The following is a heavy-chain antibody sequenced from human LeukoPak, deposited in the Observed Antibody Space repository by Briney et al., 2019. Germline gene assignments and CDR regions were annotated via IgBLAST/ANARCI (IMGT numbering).Heavy chain of an antibody. CDR1: GGTFSSYA. CDR2: IIPIFGTA. CDR3: ASMNPTAGATDY. Sequence: SVKVSCKASGGTFSSYAISWVRQAPGQGLEWMGGIIPIFGTANYAQKFQGRVTITADESTSTAYMELSSLRSEDTAVYYCASMNPTAGATDYWSQGTLVTVSS. V-gene: IGHV1-69*01. J-gene: IGHJ4*02. D-gene: IGHD1-26*01.